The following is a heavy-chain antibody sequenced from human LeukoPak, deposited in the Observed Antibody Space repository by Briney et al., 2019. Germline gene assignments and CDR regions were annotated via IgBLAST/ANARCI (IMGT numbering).Heavy chain of an antibody. J-gene: IGHJ4*02. CDR1: GFTFNNYG. CDR2: ISYDGSNE. D-gene: IGHD2-2*01. V-gene: IGHV3-30*18. CDR3: AKDMDCSSINCHSRNYFDY. Sequence: GRSLRLSCVASGFTFNNYGMHWVRQAPGKGLEWVAVISYDGSNEYYGDSVKGRFTISRENSENTLYLQMNSLGAEDTAVYYCAKDMDCSSINCHSRNYFDYWGQGTPVTVSS.